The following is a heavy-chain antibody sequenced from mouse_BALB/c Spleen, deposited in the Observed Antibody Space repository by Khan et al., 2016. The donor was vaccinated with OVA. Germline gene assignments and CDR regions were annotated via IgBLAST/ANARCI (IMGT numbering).Heavy chain of an antibody. CDR3: ARTARINY. J-gene: IGHJ2*01. D-gene: IGHD1-2*01. CDR2: ISYSGSN. CDR1: GYSITSGYG. V-gene: IGHV3-2*02. Sequence: VQLKQSGPGLVKPSQSLSITCNVTGYSITSGYGWNWIRQFPGNKLEWMGYISYSGSNNYNPSLKSRISITRDKSKNQFFQQLNSVTTDDTATYYCARTARINYWGQGPTLTFSS.